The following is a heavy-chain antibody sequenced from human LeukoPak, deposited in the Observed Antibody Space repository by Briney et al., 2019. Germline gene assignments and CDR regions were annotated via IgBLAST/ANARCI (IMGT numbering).Heavy chain of an antibody. V-gene: IGHV1-3*01. CDR3: AGENHYGSGSYPWFDP. D-gene: IGHD3-10*01. CDR1: GYTFTSYA. CDR2: INAGNGNT. Sequence: ASVKVSCKASGYTFTSYAMHWVRQAPGQRLEWMGWINAGNGNTKYSQKFQGRITITRDTSASTAYMELSSLRSEDTAVYYCAGENHYGSGSYPWFDPWGQGTLVTVSS. J-gene: IGHJ5*02.